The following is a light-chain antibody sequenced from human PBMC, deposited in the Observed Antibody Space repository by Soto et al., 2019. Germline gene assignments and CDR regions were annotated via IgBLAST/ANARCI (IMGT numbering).Light chain of an antibody. CDR1: QDISNY. J-gene: IGKJ5*01. CDR2: GAS. V-gene: IGKV1-33*01. CDR3: QQYDNLPIT. Sequence: DIQMTQSPSSLSASVGDRVTITCQASQDISNYLNWFQQTPGKAPRLLIYGASHLETGVPSRFSGSGSGTDFTFTINSLQPEDIATYYCQQYDNLPITFGQGTRLEIK.